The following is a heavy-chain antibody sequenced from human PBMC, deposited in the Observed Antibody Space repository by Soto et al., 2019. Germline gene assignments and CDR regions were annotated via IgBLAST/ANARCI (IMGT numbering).Heavy chain of an antibody. D-gene: IGHD6-19*01. V-gene: IGHV3-21*01. CDR1: GFTFSSYS. Sequence: GGSLRLSCAASGFTFSSYSMNWVRQAPGKGLEWVSSISSSSSYIYYADSVKGRFTISRDNAKNSLYLQMNSLRAEDTAVYYCAREYSSGWYPDYWGQGTLVTVSS. CDR2: ISSSSSYI. CDR3: AREYSSGWYPDY. J-gene: IGHJ4*02.